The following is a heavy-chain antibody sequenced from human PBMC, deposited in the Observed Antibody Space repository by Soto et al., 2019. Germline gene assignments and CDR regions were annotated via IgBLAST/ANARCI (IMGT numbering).Heavy chain of an antibody. CDR1: VGTFSSYA. Sequence: ASVKVSCKSPVGTFSSYAISSARQAPGQRLEWMGGIIPIFGTANYAQKFQGRITITADESTSTAYMELSSLRSEETAVYYCARMTKVTYHYYGMEVWGQGTRVTFSS. V-gene: IGHV1-69*13. D-gene: IGHD4-17*01. CDR3: ARMTKVTYHYYGMEV. CDR2: IIPIFGTA. J-gene: IGHJ6*02.